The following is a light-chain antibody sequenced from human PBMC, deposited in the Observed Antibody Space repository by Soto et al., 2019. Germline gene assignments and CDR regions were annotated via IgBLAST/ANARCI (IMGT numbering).Light chain of an antibody. J-gene: IGKJ1*01. CDR3: HQFQNSPWT. Sequence: EIVLTQSPGTLSLSPGERGTLSCRASQGVDNNYLVWYQQKPGQAPRLLIFGTSSRATGIPDRFSGSGSRTHFTLTINRLEPEDVAIYYCHQFQNSPWTFGQGTKVDIK. V-gene: IGKV3-20*01. CDR1: QGVDNNY. CDR2: GTS.